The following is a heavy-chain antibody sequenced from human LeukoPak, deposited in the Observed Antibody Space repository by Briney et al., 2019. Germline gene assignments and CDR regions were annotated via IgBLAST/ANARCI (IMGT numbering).Heavy chain of an antibody. Sequence: GASVKVSCKTSGYTFTGYYMHWVRQAPGQGLEWMGWINPNSGGTNYAQKFQGRVTMTRDTSISTAYMELSRLRSDDTAVYYCARDVTLYYYDSSGTIWGQGTLVTVSS. J-gene: IGHJ4*02. CDR2: INPNSGGT. V-gene: IGHV1-2*02. CDR3: ARDVTLYYYDSSGTI. D-gene: IGHD3-22*01. CDR1: GYTFTGYY.